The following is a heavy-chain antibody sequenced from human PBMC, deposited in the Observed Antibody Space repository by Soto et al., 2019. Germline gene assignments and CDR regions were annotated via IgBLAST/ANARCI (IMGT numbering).Heavy chain of an antibody. CDR3: ARGGGYYDFWSGYYTIDAFDI. J-gene: IGHJ3*02. CDR2: IIPIFGTA. V-gene: IGHV1-69*01. CDR1: GGTFSRHA. D-gene: IGHD3-3*01. Sequence: QVQLVQSGAEVRKPGSSVKVSCKASGGTFSRHAISWVRQAPGQGPEWMGGIIPIFGTANHAQKFQGRVTIIVDESTSTVYMELSRLRSDDTAVYYCARGGGYYDFWSGYYTIDAFDIWGQGTMVTVSS.